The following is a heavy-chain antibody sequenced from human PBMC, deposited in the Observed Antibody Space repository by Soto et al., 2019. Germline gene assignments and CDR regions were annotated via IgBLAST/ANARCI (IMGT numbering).Heavy chain of an antibody. Sequence: QVQLVESGGGEVQPGRSLTISCAASGFTFSTSGMHWVRQTPGKGLEWVAVISYDGTNKFYSDSVKGRFTISRDNFKNTLTLQMNSLRAVDTAVYSCAKDLQSYGDYDYYCYGMDVWGLGTRVTVSS. CDR1: GFTFSTSG. CDR2: ISYDGTNK. V-gene: IGHV3-30*18. CDR3: AKDLQSYGDYDYYCYGMDV. J-gene: IGHJ6*02. D-gene: IGHD4-17*01.